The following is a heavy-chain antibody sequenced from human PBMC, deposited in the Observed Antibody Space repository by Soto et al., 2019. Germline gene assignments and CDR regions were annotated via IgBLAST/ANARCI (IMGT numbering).Heavy chain of an antibody. V-gene: IGHV5-51*01. CDR2: IYPGDSDT. Sequence: PGESLKISCKGSGYSFTSYWIGWVRQMPGKGLEWMGIIYPGDSDTRYSPSFQGQVTISADKSISTAYLQWSSLKASDTAMYYCARSRGAYCGGDCYSSILFDPWGQGTLVTVS. CDR1: GYSFTSYW. J-gene: IGHJ5*02. CDR3: ARSRGAYCGGDCYSSILFDP. D-gene: IGHD2-21*02.